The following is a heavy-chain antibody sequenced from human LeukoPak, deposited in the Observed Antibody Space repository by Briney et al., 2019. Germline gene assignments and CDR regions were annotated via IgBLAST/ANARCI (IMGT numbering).Heavy chain of an antibody. J-gene: IGHJ4*02. CDR2: IHADGST. CDR3: ASDPLY. Sequence: GGSLRLSCAASGFSVSSNYMSWVRQAPGKGLECVSLIHADGSTSYADSVKGRFTISRDNSKNTLHLQMNSLRAEDTAVYFCASDPLYWGLGTLVTVSS. V-gene: IGHV3-53*01. CDR1: GFSVSSNY.